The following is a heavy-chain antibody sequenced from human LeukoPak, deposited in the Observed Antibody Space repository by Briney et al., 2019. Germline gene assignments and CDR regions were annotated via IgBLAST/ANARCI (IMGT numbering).Heavy chain of an antibody. CDR3: AKDRGRQLETHFDS. CDR2: MSSSGGSI. J-gene: IGHJ4*02. D-gene: IGHD1-1*01. V-gene: IGHV3-23*01. CDR1: GLTFNNYA. Sequence: PGGSLRLSCAASGLTFNNYAMSWVRQAPGKGLEGVSAMSSSGGSIYYADSVKGRFTISRDNTKYTLYLQMNSLRAEDTAVYYGAKDRGRQLETHFDSWSQGTLVIVSS.